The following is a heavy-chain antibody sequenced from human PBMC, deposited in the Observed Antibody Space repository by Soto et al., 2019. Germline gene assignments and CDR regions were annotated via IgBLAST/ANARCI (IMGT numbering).Heavy chain of an antibody. CDR2: IYYSGST. D-gene: IGHD3-22*01. J-gene: IGHJ4*02. CDR1: GGSISSYY. V-gene: IGHV4-59*01. CDR3: ARVAGYYPLYYFDY. Sequence: PSETLSLTCTVSGGSISSYYWSWIRQPPGKGLEWTGYIYYSGSTNYNPSLKSRVTISVDTSKNQFSLKLSSVTAADTAVYYCARVAGYYPLYYFDYWGQGTLVTVSS.